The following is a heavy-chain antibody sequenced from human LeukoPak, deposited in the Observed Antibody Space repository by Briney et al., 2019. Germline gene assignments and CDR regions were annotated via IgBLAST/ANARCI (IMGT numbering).Heavy chain of an antibody. CDR1: GFTFSSYA. D-gene: IGHD1-26*01. Sequence: GGSLRLSCAASGFTFSSYAMSWVRQAPGKGLEWVSAISGSGGSTYYADSVNGRFTISRDNSKNTLYLQMNSLRAEDPAVYSLPKEGPYSGGYTRIFDYCGQGNPVTVS. CDR2: ISGSGGST. CDR3: PKEGPYSGGYTRIFDY. J-gene: IGHJ4*02. V-gene: IGHV3-23*01.